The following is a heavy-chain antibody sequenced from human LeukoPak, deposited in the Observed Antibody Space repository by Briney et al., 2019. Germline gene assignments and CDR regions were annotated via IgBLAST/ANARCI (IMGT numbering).Heavy chain of an antibody. J-gene: IGHJ4*02. CDR2: ISYDGSNK. D-gene: IGHD6-19*01. V-gene: IGHV3-30*18. CDR1: GFTFNNYG. Sequence: GGSLRLSCAASGFTFNNYGMHWVRQAPGKGLEWVAVISYDGSNKYYADSVKGRFTISRDNSNSTLYLQMNSLRAEDTAVYYCAKGSSGPDYWGQGTLVTVSS. CDR3: AKGSSGPDY.